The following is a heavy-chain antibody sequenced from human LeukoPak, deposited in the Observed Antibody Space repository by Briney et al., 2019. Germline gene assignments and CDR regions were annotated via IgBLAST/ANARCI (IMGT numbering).Heavy chain of an antibody. CDR3: ARGPKAFDY. V-gene: IGHV4-34*01. CDR1: GGSFSGYY. Sequence: ASETLSLTCAVYGGSFSGYYWGWIRQPPGKGLEWIGEINHSGSTNYNPSLKSRVTISVDTSKNQFSLKLSSVTAADTAVYYCARGPKAFDYWGQGTLVTVSS. CDR2: INHSGST. J-gene: IGHJ4*02.